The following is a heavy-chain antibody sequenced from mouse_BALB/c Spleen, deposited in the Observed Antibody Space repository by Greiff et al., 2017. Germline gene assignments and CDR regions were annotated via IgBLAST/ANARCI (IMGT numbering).Heavy chain of an antibody. J-gene: IGHJ1*01. CDR3: ARHDDGYLYWYFDV. CDR1: GYTFTSYT. V-gene: IGHV1-4*01. D-gene: IGHD2-3*01. Sequence: HVQLQQSGAELARPGASVKMSCKASGYTFTSYTMHWVKQRPGQGLEWIGYINPSSGYTNYNQKFKDKATLTADKSSSTAYMQLSSLTSEDSAVYYCARHDDGYLYWYFDVWGAGTTVTVSS. CDR2: INPSSGYT.